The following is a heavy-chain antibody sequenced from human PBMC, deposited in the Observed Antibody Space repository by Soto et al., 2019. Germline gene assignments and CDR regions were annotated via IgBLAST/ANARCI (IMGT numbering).Heavy chain of an antibody. CDR3: AHSVLEGHYYGMDV. CDR1: GFSLSTSGVG. D-gene: IGHD3-3*02. V-gene: IGHV2-5*02. J-gene: IGHJ6*02. CDR2: IYWDDDK. Sequence: QITLKESGPTLVKPTQTLTLTCTFSGFSLSTSGVGVGWIRQPPGKALEWLALIYWDDDKRYSPSLKSRLTLTKATSKTQVVLTMTNMDPVDTATYYCAHSVLEGHYYGMDVWGQGTTVTVSS.